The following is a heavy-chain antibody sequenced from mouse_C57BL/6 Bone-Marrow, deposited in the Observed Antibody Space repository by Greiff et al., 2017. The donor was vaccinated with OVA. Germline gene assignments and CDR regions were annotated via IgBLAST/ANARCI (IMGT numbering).Heavy chain of an antibody. CDR1: GFTFSSYA. CDR3: ARYDYDYFDD. J-gene: IGHJ2*01. Sequence: EVKLVESGGGLVKPGGSLKLSCAASGFTFSSYAMSWVRQTPEKRLEWVATISDGGSYTYYPDNVKGRFTISRDNAKNNLYLQMSHLKSEDTAMYYCARYDYDYFDDWGQGTTLTVSS. V-gene: IGHV5-4*03. CDR2: ISDGGSYT. D-gene: IGHD2-4*01.